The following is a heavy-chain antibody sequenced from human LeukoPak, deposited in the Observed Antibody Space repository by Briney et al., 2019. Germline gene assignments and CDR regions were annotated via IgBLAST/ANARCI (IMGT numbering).Heavy chain of an antibody. CDR2: IYHSGST. Sequence: PGGSLRLSCAASGFTFSSYAMSWVRQPPGKGLEWIGSIYHSGSTYYNPSLKSRVTISVDTSKNQFSLKLSSVTAADTAVYYCARATVSIAVAPAFDYWGQGTLVTVSS. J-gene: IGHJ4*02. D-gene: IGHD6-19*01. V-gene: IGHV4-38-2*01. CDR3: ARATVSIAVAPAFDY. CDR1: GFTFSSYA.